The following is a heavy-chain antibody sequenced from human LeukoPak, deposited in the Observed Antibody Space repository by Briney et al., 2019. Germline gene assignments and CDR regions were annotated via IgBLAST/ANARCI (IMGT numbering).Heavy chain of an antibody. D-gene: IGHD3-3*01. CDR2: ISGSGGST. J-gene: IGHJ6*02. CDR3: AKDWGEWLFLDV. CDR1: GFTFSSNA. V-gene: IGHV3-23*01. Sequence: GGSLRLSCAASGFTFSSNAMSWVRQAPGKGLEWVSAISGSGGSTYYADSVKGRFTISRDNSKNTLYLQMNSLRAEDTAVCYCAKDWGEWLFLDVWGQGTTVTVSS.